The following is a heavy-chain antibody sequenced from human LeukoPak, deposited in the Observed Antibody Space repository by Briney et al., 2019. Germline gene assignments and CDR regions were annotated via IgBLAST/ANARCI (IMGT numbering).Heavy chain of an antibody. CDR1: GFTFSSYA. CDR3: AKGRYYYDSSGYYAPDY. V-gene: IGHV3-23*01. D-gene: IGHD3-22*01. Sequence: GGSLRLSCAASGFTFSSYAMSWVRQAPGKGLEWVSAISGSSGSTSYAYSVKGRFTISRDNSKNTLYLQMNSLRAEDTAVYHCAKGRYYYDSSGYYAPDYWGQGTLVTVSS. CDR2: ISGSSGST. J-gene: IGHJ4*02.